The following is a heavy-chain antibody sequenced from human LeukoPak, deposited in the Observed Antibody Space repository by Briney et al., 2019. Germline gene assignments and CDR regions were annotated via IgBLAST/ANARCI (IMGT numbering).Heavy chain of an antibody. V-gene: IGHV3-13*01. J-gene: IGHJ4*02. D-gene: IGHD2-15*01. CDR2: ISVTGDA. CDR1: GFSFSNSD. Sequence: PGGSLRLSCAASGFSFSNSDMHWVRQATGKALEWVSTISVTGDAYYTGSVKGRFTISREDGKNSLFLQMNSLRVGDTAVYYCTRVRAYCSDCSFDYWGRGTLVTVSS. CDR3: TRVRAYCSDCSFDY.